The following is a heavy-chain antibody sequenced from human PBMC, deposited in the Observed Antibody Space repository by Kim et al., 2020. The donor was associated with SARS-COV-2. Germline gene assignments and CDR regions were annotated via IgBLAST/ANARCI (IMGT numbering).Heavy chain of an antibody. D-gene: IGHD3-16*01. J-gene: IGHJ5*02. V-gene: IGHV1-3*01. CDR3: ARDEAGAMPLNWFGP. Sequence: ASVKVSCKASGYTFTSHAIQWVRQAPGQRPEWLGWVKPANGVTGYSQKFHGRLTIFSGASATTAYMELSRLTSEDTAVYFCARDEAGAMPLNWFGPWGQGTLVSVSS. CDR1: GYTFTSHA. CDR2: VKPANGVT.